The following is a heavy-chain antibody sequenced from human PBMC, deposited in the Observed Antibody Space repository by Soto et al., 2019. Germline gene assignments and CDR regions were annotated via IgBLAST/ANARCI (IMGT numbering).Heavy chain of an antibody. V-gene: IGHV1-69*13. D-gene: IGHD3-9*01. CDR1: GGTFSSYA. J-gene: IGHJ6*02. CDR3: ARSGLRYFDWSPEGLLDYYYYGMDV. CDR2: IIPIFGTA. Sequence: GASVKVSCKASGGTFSSYAISWVRQAPGQGLEWMGGIIPIFGTANYAQKFQGRVTITADESTSTAYMELSSLRSEDTAVYYCARSGLRYFDWSPEGLLDYYYYGMDVWGQGTTVTVSS.